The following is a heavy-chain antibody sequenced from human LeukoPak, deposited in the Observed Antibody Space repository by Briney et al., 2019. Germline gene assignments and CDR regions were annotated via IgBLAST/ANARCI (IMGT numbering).Heavy chain of an antibody. D-gene: IGHD2-15*01. V-gene: IGHV5-51*01. Sequence: LGESLKISCKGSGYSFTSYWIGWVRQMPGKGLEWMGIIYPGDSDTRYSPSFQGQVTISADKSISTAYLQWSSLKASDTAMYYCASRYCSGGTCYLNWGQGTLVTVSS. CDR2: IYPGDSDT. J-gene: IGHJ4*02. CDR3: ASRYCSGGTCYLN. CDR1: GYSFTSYW.